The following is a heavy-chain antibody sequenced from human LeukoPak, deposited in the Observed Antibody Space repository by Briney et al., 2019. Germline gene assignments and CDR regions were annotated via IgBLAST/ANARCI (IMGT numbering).Heavy chain of an antibody. D-gene: IGHD3-10*01. V-gene: IGHV3-64*01. CDR2: ISCKGGST. CDR1: GFTFSSYA. Sequence: GGSLRLSCAASGFTFSSYAMHWVRQAPGKGLEYVSAISCKGGSTYYANSVKGRFTISRDNSKNTLYLQMGSLRAEDMAVYYCARDSGRRGSGSSTPGYYFDYWGQGTLVTVSS. CDR3: ARDSGRRGSGSSTPGYYFDY. J-gene: IGHJ4*02.